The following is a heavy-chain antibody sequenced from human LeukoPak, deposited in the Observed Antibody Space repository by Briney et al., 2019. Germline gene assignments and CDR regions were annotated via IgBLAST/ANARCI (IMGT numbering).Heavy chain of an antibody. V-gene: IGHV1-2*02. CDR1: GYTFTGYY. CDR3: ARDFPIQIWTRTPWFDP. CDR2: INPNSGGT. D-gene: IGHD5-18*01. J-gene: IGHJ5*02. Sequence: ASVKLSCTASGYTFTGYYIHWVRQAPGQGLEWMGWINPNSGGTNYAQRFQGRVTMTRDTSISTDYIELSRMTSDDTAVYYCARDFPIQIWTRTPWFDPWGQGTLVTVSS.